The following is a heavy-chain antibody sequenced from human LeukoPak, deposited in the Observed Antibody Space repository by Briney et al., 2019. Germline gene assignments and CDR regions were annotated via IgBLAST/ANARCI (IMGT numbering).Heavy chain of an antibody. D-gene: IGHD2-15*01. J-gene: IGHJ6*03. V-gene: IGHV3-74*01. Sequence: GGSLRLSCALSGFTSSSYWMHWVRQVPGKVLVWVSRINGDGTYTVYADSVKGRFTISRDNAKNTLYLQMNSLRGEDTAVYYCARDKGSTRYMDVWGKGTTVTVSS. CDR1: GFTSSSYW. CDR2: INGDGTYT. CDR3: ARDKGSTRYMDV.